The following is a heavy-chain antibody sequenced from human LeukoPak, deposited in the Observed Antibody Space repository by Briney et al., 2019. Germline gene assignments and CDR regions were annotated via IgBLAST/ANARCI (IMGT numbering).Heavy chain of an antibody. V-gene: IGHV3-7*01. CDR1: GFTFSTYW. D-gene: IGHD3-10*01. CDR2: IKPDGSEK. CDR3: ARDPTFYYGSGSFWYFDY. J-gene: IGHJ4*02. Sequence: GGSLRLSCAASGFTFSTYWMGWVRQAPGKGLEWVAKIKPDGSEKDHVDSVKGRFTISRDNAKNTLYLQMNSLRAEDTAVYYCARDPTFYYGSGSFWYFDYWGQGTLVTVSS.